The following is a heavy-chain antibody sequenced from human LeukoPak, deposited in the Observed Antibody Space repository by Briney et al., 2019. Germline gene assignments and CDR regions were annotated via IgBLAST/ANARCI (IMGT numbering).Heavy chain of an antibody. Sequence: SETLSLTCAVYGGSFSGYYWSWIRQPPGKGLEWLGEINHSGSTNYNPSLKSRVTISVDTSKNQFSLKLSSVTAADTAVYYCARLYGGYCSSTSCYRNYFDYWGQGTLVTVSS. V-gene: IGHV4-34*01. CDR3: ARLYGGYCSSTSCYRNYFDY. J-gene: IGHJ4*02. D-gene: IGHD2-2*01. CDR2: INHSGST. CDR1: GGSFSGYY.